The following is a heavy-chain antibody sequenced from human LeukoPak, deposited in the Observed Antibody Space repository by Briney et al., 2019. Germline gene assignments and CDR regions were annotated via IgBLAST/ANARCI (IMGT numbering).Heavy chain of an antibody. CDR2: INPNDAGI. CDR1: GYSFTDYY. J-gene: IGHJ4*02. CDR3: ARGRGVLAAAGQLFDY. V-gene: IGHV1-2*02. D-gene: IGHD6-13*01. Sequence: ASVKVSCKSSGYSFTDYYMHWVRQAPGQGLEWMGWINPNDAGIDYAQKFQGRVTMTRDTSITTVYVELRSLRSDDTAVYYCARGRGVLAAAGQLFDYWGQGTLVTVSS.